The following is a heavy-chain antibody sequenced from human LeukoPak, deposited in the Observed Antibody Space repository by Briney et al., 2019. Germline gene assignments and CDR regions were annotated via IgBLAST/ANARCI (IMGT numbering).Heavy chain of an antibody. J-gene: IGHJ4*02. Sequence: SETLSLTCTVSGGSVSSGSYYWSWIRQPPGKGLEWIGYIYCSGSTNYNPSLKSRVTISVDTSKNQFSLKLSSVTAADTAVYYCARWFYYDSSGYYSPLWGQGTLVTVSS. CDR1: GGSVSSGSYY. CDR3: ARWFYYDSSGYYSPL. CDR2: IYCSGST. D-gene: IGHD3-22*01. V-gene: IGHV4-61*01.